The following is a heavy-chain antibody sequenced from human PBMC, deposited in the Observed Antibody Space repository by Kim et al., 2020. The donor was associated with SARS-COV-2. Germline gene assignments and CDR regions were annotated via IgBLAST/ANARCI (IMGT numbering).Heavy chain of an antibody. D-gene: IGHD3-10*01. V-gene: IGHV4-61*01. CDR1: GGSVSSGSYY. CDR3: ARATQTKLWFGELSADPIHI. Sequence: SETLSLTCTVSGGSVSSGSYYWSWIRQPPGKGLEWIGYIYYSGSTNYNPSLKSRVTISVDTSKNQFSLKLSSVTAADTAVYYCARATQTKLWFGELSADPIHIWGQVTLVTVSS. CDR2: IYYSGST. J-gene: IGHJ4*02.